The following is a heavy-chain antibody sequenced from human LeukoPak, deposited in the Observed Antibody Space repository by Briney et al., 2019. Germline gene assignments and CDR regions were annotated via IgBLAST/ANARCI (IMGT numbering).Heavy chain of an antibody. CDR2: LGPSGYIT. V-gene: IGHV3-23*01. CDR3: AKGEGYCGGGVCYRYFDN. D-gene: IGHD2-8*02. Sequence: SGGSLRLSCAASGFTFSGYPMSWVRQAPGKGLEWVSILGPSGYITFYADSVKGRFTISRDNSKNTLYLQMNSLRAEDTAVYFCAKGEGYCGGGVCYRYFDNWGQGTLVTVSS. CDR1: GFTFSGYP. J-gene: IGHJ4*02.